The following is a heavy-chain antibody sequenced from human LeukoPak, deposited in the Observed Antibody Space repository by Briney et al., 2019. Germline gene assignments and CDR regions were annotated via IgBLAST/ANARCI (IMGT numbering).Heavy chain of an antibody. CDR3: ARDLIGCSATGCFFDY. V-gene: IGHV1-2*06. J-gene: IGHJ4*02. D-gene: IGHD2-2*01. Sequence: ASVKVSCKASAYTFIGHYIHWVRQAPGQGLEWMGRINPNSGDTSYAQKFQGRVTMTRDTSISTAYMELSRLTSDDTAVYYCARDLIGCSATGCFFDYWGQGTLVTVSS. CDR1: AYTFIGHY. CDR2: INPNSGDT.